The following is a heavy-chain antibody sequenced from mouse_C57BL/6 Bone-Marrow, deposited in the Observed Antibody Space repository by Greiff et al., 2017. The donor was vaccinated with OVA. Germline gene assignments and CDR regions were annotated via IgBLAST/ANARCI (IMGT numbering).Heavy chain of an antibody. CDR3: ARVYSNPWYFDV. J-gene: IGHJ1*03. Sequence: EVKLVESEGGLVQPGSSMKLSCTASGFTFSDYYMAWVRQVPEKGLEWVANINYDGSSTYYLDSLKSRFIISRDNAKNILYLQMSSLKSEDTATYYCARVYSNPWYFDVWGTGTTVTVSS. V-gene: IGHV5-16*01. D-gene: IGHD2-5*01. CDR2: INYDGSST. CDR1: GFTFSDYY.